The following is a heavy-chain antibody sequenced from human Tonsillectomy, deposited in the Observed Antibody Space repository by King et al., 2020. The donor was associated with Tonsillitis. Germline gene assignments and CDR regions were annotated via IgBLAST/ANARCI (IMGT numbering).Heavy chain of an antibody. CDR3: ARHAHPKLGPDVFDI. V-gene: IGHV5-10-1*03. Sequence: QLVQSGAEVKKPGESLRISCKGSGYSFTSYWISWVRQMPGKGLEWMGRIDPSVSYTNYSPSFQGHVTISADKSISTAYLQWSSLKASDTAMYYCARHAHPKLGPDVFDIWGQGTMVTVSS. CDR1: GYSFTSYW. J-gene: IGHJ3*02. CDR2: IDPSVSYT. D-gene: IGHD7-27*01.